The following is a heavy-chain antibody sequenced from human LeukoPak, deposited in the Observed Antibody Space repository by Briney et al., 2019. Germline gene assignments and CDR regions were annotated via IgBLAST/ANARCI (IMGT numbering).Heavy chain of an antibody. CDR2: IYYSGST. D-gene: IGHD6-19*01. J-gene: IGHJ4*02. CDR1: GYSISSGYF. V-gene: IGHV4-61*01. CDR3: ATSGYSSGWYRN. Sequence: ETLSLTCTVSGYSISSGYFWGWIRQPPGKGLEWIGYIYYSGSTNYNPSLKSRVTISVDTSKNQFSLKLSSVTAADTAVYYCATSGYSSGWYRNWGQGTLVTVSS.